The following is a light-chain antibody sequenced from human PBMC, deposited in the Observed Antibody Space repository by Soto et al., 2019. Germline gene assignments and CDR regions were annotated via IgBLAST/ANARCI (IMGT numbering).Light chain of an antibody. V-gene: IGKV1-9*01. CDR1: QGISSY. CDR3: QHRHSYPIT. CDR2: TAS. Sequence: IQLPQYPSFLSASVGDRVTITCLASQGISSYLAWYQQKPGKAPNLLIHTASTLQSGVPSRFSGSGSGTEFTLTISSLQPEDFATYYCQHRHSYPITFGQGTRLEI. J-gene: IGKJ5*01.